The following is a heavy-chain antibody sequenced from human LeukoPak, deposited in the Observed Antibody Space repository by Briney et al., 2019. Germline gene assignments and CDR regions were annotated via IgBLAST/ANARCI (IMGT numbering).Heavy chain of an antibody. Sequence: SQTLSLTCNVSGGSMNSGGYYWSWIRQYPGEGLEWIGHSYCRGSANYNPSLESRATISVDTSKNQFSLKVRSVTAADTAVYYCARIGGSGHFDYWGQGALVTVSS. CDR1: GGSMNSGGYY. CDR2: SYCRGSA. V-gene: IGHV4-31*02. J-gene: IGHJ4*02. D-gene: IGHD3-10*01. CDR3: ARIGGSGHFDY.